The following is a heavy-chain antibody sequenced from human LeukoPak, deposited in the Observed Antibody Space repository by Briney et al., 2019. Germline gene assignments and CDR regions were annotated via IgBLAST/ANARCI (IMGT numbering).Heavy chain of an antibody. V-gene: IGHV3-30*04. CDR1: GFTFSSYA. Sequence: GRSLRLSCAASGFTFSSYAMHWVRQAPGKGLEWVAVISYDGSNKYYADSVKGRFTISRDNSKNTLYLQMNSLRAEDTAVYYCARAGDVLRYFDWLLSWGQGTLFTVSS. CDR2: ISYDGSNK. CDR3: ARAGDVLRYFDWLLS. J-gene: IGHJ5*02. D-gene: IGHD3-9*01.